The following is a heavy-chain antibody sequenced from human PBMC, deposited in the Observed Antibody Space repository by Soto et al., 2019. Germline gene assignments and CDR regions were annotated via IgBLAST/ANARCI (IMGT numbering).Heavy chain of an antibody. J-gene: IGHJ3*02. CDR2: MYYSGST. D-gene: IGHD1-26*01. CDR1: GAALNSGNYY. Sequence: SETLSLTCSVSGAALNSGNYYWSWIRQVPGKGLEWIGYMYYSGSTNYNPSLKSRVTISVDTSKNQFSLKLSSVTAADTAVYYCARVVSDNDAFDIWGQGTLVTVSS. V-gene: IGHV4-61*01. CDR3: ARVVSDNDAFDI.